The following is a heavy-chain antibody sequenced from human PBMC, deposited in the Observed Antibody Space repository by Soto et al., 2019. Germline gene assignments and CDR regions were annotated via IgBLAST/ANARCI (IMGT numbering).Heavy chain of an antibody. D-gene: IGHD1-26*01. Sequence: ASVKVSCKASGYTFTSYGISWVRQAPGQGLEWMGWISAYNGNTNYAQKLQGRVTMTTDTSTSTAYMELRSLRSDDTAVYYCARGPPYSGSYYYYYGMDVWGQGTTVTVSS. CDR1: GYTFTSYG. J-gene: IGHJ6*02. V-gene: IGHV1-18*01. CDR2: ISAYNGNT. CDR3: ARGPPYSGSYYYYYGMDV.